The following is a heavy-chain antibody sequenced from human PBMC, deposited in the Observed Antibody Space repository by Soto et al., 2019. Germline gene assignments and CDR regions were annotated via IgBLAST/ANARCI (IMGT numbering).Heavy chain of an antibody. D-gene: IGHD5-12*01. CDR2: ISPDNGNT. CDR3: ARALGYSGYAGMDV. J-gene: IGHJ6*02. CDR1: GYTFTIYG. Sequence: GASVKVSCKASGYTFTIYGINWVRQAPGQGLEWKGWISPDNGNTNYAQKLQGSVTMTTDTFTSTAYMELRSLRSDDTAVYYCARALGYSGYAGMDVWGQGTTVTVSS. V-gene: IGHV1-18*01.